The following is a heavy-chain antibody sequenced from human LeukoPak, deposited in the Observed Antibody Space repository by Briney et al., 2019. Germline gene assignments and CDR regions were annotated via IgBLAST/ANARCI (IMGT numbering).Heavy chain of an antibody. Sequence: SETLSLTCTVSGGSISSYYWSWIRQPPGKGLEWIGYIYYSGSTNCNPSLKSRVTISVDTSKNQFSLKLSSVTAADTAVYYCARGIQVTTYYQWYYFDYWGQGTLVTVSS. V-gene: IGHV4-59*01. CDR1: GGSISSYY. CDR2: IYYSGST. J-gene: IGHJ4*02. D-gene: IGHD4-17*01. CDR3: ARGIQVTTYYQWYYFDY.